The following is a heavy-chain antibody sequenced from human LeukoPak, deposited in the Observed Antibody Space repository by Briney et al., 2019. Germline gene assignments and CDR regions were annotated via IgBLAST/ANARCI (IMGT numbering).Heavy chain of an antibody. CDR3: ARARYDSSGYHDY. D-gene: IGHD3-22*01. Sequence: ASVKVSCKASGYTFTGYYMHWVRQAPGQGLEWMGWINPNSGGTNYAQKFQGRVTMTRDTSIITAYMELSRLRSDDTAVYYCARARYDSSGYHDYWGQGTLLTVSS. V-gene: IGHV1-2*02. CDR1: GYTFTGYY. J-gene: IGHJ4*02. CDR2: INPNSGGT.